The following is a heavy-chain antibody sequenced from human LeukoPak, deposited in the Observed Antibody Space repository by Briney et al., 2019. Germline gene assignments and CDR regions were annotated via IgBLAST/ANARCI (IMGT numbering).Heavy chain of an antibody. Sequence: GGSLRLSCAASGFTFSSYWMSWVRQAPGKGLEWVANIKQDGSEKYYVDSVKGRFTISRDNAKNSLYLQMNSLRAEDTAVYYCARGPYYYDSSGYYYEKNEYFQHWGQGTLVTVSS. CDR1: GFTFSSYW. CDR3: ARGPYYYDSSGYYYEKNEYFQH. D-gene: IGHD3-22*01. CDR2: IKQDGSEK. J-gene: IGHJ1*01. V-gene: IGHV3-7*01.